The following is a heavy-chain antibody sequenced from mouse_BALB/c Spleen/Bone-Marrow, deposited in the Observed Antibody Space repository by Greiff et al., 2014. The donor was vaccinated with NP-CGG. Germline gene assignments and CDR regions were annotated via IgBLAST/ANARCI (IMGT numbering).Heavy chain of an antibody. CDR1: GFTFSNYG. V-gene: IGHV5-6-3*01. J-gene: IGHJ2*01. CDR3: VRGNYGNYVDYFDF. D-gene: IGHD2-1*01. CDR2: INGNGGST. Sequence: EVQRVESGRGLVQPGGSLKLSCAASGFTFSNYGMSWVRQTPDKRLELVATINGNGGSTYYPDSVKGRFTISRDTAKNTLYLQMSSLKSEETAMYYCVRGNYGNYVDYFDFWGQGTTLTVSS.